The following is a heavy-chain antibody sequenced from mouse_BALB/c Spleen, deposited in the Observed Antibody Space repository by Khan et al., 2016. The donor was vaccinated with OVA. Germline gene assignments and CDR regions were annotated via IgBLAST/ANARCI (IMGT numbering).Heavy chain of an antibody. CDR2: IYPGDGNT. V-gene: IGHV1-87*01. CDR3: ARGGIARGYFDY. Sequence: VQLVESGTELARPGASVKLSCKASGYTFTSYWMQWVQQRPGQGLEWIGAIYPGDGNTRYTQKFKGKVTFSADKSSSTVHLQISNLASEDSAVCGRARGGIARGYFDYWGQGTTVTVSS. CDR1: GYTFTSYW. D-gene: IGHD3-3*01. J-gene: IGHJ2*01.